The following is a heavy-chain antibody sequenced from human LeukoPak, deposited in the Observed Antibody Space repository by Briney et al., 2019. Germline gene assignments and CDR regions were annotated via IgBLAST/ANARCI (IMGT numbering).Heavy chain of an antibody. Sequence: SETLSLTCTVSGGSISSYYWSWIRQPAGKGLEWIGRIYTSGSTNYNPSLKSRVTMSVDTSKNQFSLKLSSVTAADTAVYYCARGRWERITMVRGVNSEFDYWGQGTLVTVSS. D-gene: IGHD3-10*01. CDR1: GGSISSYY. CDR3: ARGRWERITMVRGVNSEFDY. CDR2: IYTSGST. J-gene: IGHJ4*02. V-gene: IGHV4-4*07.